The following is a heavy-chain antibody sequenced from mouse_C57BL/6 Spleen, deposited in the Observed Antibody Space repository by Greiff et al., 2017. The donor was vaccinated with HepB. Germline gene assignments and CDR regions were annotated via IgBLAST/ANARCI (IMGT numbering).Heavy chain of an antibody. Sequence: EVQLVESGGGLVKPGGSLKLSCAASGFTFSDYGMHWVRQAPEKGLEWVAYISSGSSTIYYADTVKGRFTISRDNAKNTLFLQMTSLRSEDTAMYYCASWDDYEEYFDYWGQGTTLTVSS. CDR1: GFTFSDYG. J-gene: IGHJ2*01. V-gene: IGHV5-17*01. CDR2: ISSGSSTI. D-gene: IGHD2-4*01. CDR3: ASWDDYEEYFDY.